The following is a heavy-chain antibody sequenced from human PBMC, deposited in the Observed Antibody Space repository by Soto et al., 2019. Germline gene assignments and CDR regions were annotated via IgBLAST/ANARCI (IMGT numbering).Heavy chain of an antibody. Sequence: GGSLRLSCAASGFTFTNYAMTWVRQAPGKGLEWVSAISGSGGSTYYADSVKGRFTISRDNSKNTLYLQMNSLRAEDTAVYYCAKHTDFWSGYLDYWGQGTLVTVSS. D-gene: IGHD3-3*01. CDR1: GFTFTNYA. J-gene: IGHJ4*02. CDR2: ISGSGGST. CDR3: AKHTDFWSGYLDY. V-gene: IGHV3-23*01.